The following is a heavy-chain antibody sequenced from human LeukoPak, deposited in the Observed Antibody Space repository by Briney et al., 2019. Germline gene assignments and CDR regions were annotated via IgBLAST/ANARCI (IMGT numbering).Heavy chain of an antibody. CDR2: ISAYNGNT. Sequence: ASVKVSCKASGYTFTSYGISWVRQAPGQGLEWMGWISAYNGNTNYAQKLQGRVTMTTDTSTSTAYMELRSLRSDDTAVYYCARDTCSGGSCYPDSSWFDPWGQGTLVTVSS. CDR1: GYTFTSYG. CDR3: ARDTCSGGSCYPDSSWFDP. D-gene: IGHD2-15*01. J-gene: IGHJ5*02. V-gene: IGHV1-18*01.